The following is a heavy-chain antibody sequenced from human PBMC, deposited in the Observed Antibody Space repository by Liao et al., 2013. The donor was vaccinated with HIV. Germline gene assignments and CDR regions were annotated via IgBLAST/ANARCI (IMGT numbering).Heavy chain of an antibody. J-gene: IGHJ4*02. CDR3: ARGQRTSRGGLYYFDY. CDR1: GESFRGYY. V-gene: IGHV4-34*01. CDR2: INHSGST. Sequence: QVQLHQWGAGLLKPSETLSLTCAVYGESFRGYYWSWIRQPPGKGLEWIGEINHSGSTTYNPSLKSRVTISVDTSKSQFSLKLTSVTAADTAVYYCARGQRTSRGGLYYFDYWGRGTLLTVSS. D-gene: IGHD6-19*01.